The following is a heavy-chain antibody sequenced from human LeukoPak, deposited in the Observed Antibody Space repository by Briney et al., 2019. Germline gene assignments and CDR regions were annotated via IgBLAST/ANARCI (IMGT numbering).Heavy chain of an antibody. Sequence: GGSLRLSCAASGFTFSSYAMSWVRQAPGKGLEWGSAISGSGGGTYSADSVKGRFTISRDNSKNTLYLQMNSLRAEDTAVYYCAKEPRNAGRIQLWFSGDAFDIWGQGTMVTVSS. V-gene: IGHV3-23*01. D-gene: IGHD5-18*01. CDR2: ISGSGGGT. J-gene: IGHJ3*02. CDR3: AKEPRNAGRIQLWFSGDAFDI. CDR1: GFTFSSYA.